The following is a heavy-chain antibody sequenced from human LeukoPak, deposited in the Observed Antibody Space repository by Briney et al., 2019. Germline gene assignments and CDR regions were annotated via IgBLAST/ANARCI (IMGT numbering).Heavy chain of an antibody. CDR1: GFSVSGKS. Sequence: GGSLRLSCAASGFSVSGKSMSWVRQAPGKGLEWVSIIHYDGKIRYAGSVGGRFTIYRDDSENTLFLQMNSLRVDDTAVYFCASGDGYLQPYWGQGTPVTVSS. D-gene: IGHD2-21*01. V-gene: IGHV3-53*01. CDR2: IHYDGKI. CDR3: ASGDGYLQPY. J-gene: IGHJ4*02.